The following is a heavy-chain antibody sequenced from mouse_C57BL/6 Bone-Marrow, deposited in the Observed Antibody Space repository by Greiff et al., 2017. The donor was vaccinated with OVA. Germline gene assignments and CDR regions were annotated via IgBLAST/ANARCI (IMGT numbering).Heavy chain of an antibody. D-gene: IGHD2-3*01. J-gene: IGHJ2*01. CDR2: IDPSDSET. CDR1: GYTFTSYW. CDR3: ARGAEGDGYFFDY. V-gene: IGHV1-52*01. Sequence: VQLQQPGAELVRPGSSVKLSCKASGYTFTSYWMHWVKQRPIQGLEWIGNIDPSDSETHYNQKFKDKATLTVDKSSSTAYMQLSSLTSEDSAVYYCARGAEGDGYFFDYWGQGTTLTVSS.